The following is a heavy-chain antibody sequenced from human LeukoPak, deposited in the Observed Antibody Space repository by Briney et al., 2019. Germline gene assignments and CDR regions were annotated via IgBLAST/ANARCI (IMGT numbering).Heavy chain of an antibody. CDR3: ARVGHCSSTACFSDY. J-gene: IGHJ4*02. CDR2: IESDGGRT. V-gene: IGHV3-74*01. CDR1: GCTFSHYW. Sequence: GGSLRLSCAASGCTFSHYWMHWVRQAPGKGLVWVSRIESDGGRTDYADSLKGRFTISRDNAKNTLYLEMNSLRAEDTAVYYCARVGHCSSTACFSDYWVQGTLVTVSS. D-gene: IGHD2-2*01.